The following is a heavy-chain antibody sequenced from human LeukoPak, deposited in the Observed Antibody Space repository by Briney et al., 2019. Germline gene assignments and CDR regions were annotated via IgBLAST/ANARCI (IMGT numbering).Heavy chain of an antibody. CDR3: ARGAYSYAPGKFDY. CDR1: GGSFSGYY. Sequence: NPTETLSLTCAVYGGSFSGYYWSWIRQPPGKGLEWIGEINHSGSTNYNPSLKSRVTISVDTSKNQFSLKLSSVTAADTAVYYCARGAYSYAPGKFDYWGQGTLVIVSS. D-gene: IGHD5-18*01. V-gene: IGHV4-34*01. J-gene: IGHJ4*02. CDR2: INHSGST.